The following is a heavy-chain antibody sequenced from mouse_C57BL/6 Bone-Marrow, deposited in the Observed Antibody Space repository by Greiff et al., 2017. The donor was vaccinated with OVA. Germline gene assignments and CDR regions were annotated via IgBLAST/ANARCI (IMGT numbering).Heavy chain of an antibody. CDR2: INYDGSST. J-gene: IGHJ2*01. CDR3: ARGDYYGSSYENYFDY. D-gene: IGHD1-1*01. CDR1: GFTFSDYY. V-gene: IGHV5-16*01. Sequence: EVHLVESEGGLVQPGSSMKLSCTASGFTFSDYYMAWVRQVPEKGLEWVANINYDGSSTYYLDSLKSRFIISRDNAKNILYLQMSSLKSEDTATYYCARGDYYGSSYENYFDYWGQGTTLTVSS.